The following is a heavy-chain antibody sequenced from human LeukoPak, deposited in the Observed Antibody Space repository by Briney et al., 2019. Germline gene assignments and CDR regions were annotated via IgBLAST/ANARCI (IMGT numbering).Heavy chain of an antibody. D-gene: IGHD2-21*02. CDR1: GGSFSDYY. V-gene: IGHV4-34*01. CDR3: ASCSDNCYLRYFDL. J-gene: IGHJ2*01. Sequence: PSETLSLTCAAYGGSFSDYYWSWIRQPPGRGLEWIGEINHTGSTNYNPSLKSRVTISVDTSKNQFSLKLSSVTAADTAVYYCASCSDNCYLRYFDLWGRGTLVTVSS. CDR2: INHTGST.